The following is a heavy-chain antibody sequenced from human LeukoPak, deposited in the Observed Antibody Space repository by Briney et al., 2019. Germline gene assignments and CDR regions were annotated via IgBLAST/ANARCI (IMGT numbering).Heavy chain of an antibody. CDR2: IRSSGDNT. J-gene: IGHJ4*02. CDR1: GFTFSSYA. Sequence: GGSLRLSCAASGFTFSSYAMNWVRQAPGKGLEWVSSIRSSGDNTYYADSVKGRFTISRDNSKNTVYLQMNSLRAEDTAVYYCARQERYSYGVPPYFDYWGQGTPVTVSS. V-gene: IGHV3-23*01. CDR3: ARQERYSYGVPPYFDY. D-gene: IGHD5-18*01.